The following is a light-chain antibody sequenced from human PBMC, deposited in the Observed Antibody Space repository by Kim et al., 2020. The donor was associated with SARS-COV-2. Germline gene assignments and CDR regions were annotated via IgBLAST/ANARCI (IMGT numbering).Light chain of an antibody. J-gene: IGLJ3*02. V-gene: IGLV6-57*03. CDR1: SGSIASNY. CDR3: QSYHWV. CDR2: EDN. Sequence: NFMLTQPHSVSESPGKTVTISCTRSSGSIASNYVQWYQQRPGSAPTTVIYEDNQRPSGVPDRFSGSIDSSSNSASLTISGLKTEDEADYYCQSYHWVFGGGTKVTVL.